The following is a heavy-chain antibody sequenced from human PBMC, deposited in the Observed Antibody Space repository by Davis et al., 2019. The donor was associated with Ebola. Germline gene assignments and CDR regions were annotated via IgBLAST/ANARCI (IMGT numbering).Heavy chain of an antibody. Sequence: MPSETLSLTCTVSGGSISSYYWSWIRQPPGKGLEWIGYIYYSGSTNYNPSLKSRVTISVDTSKNQFSLKLSSVTAADTAVYYCARALYYYDSSGYHRGAFDIWGQGTMGTVSS. J-gene: IGHJ3*02. CDR3: ARALYYYDSSGYHRGAFDI. CDR1: GGSISSYY. D-gene: IGHD3-22*01. CDR2: IYYSGST. V-gene: IGHV4-59*01.